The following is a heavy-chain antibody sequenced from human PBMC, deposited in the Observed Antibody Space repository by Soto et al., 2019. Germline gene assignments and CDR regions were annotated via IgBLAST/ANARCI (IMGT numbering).Heavy chain of an antibody. Sequence: GGSLRLSCAASGFTFSSYSMNWVRQAPGKGLEWVSYISSSSSTIYYADSVKGRFTISRDNAKNSLYLQMNSLRDEDTAVYYCARDRADYDFWSGYLSWFDPWGQGTLVTVSS. D-gene: IGHD3-3*01. J-gene: IGHJ5*02. CDR2: ISSSSSTI. V-gene: IGHV3-48*02. CDR3: ARDRADYDFWSGYLSWFDP. CDR1: GFTFSSYS.